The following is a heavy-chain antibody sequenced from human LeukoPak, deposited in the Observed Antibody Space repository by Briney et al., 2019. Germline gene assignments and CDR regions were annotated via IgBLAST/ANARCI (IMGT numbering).Heavy chain of an antibody. D-gene: IGHD1-1*01. V-gene: IGHV3-9*01. CDR3: ARTKAPPDPWAWFDP. Sequence: GGSLRLSCAASGFTFDDYAMHWVRQAPGKGLEWVSGISWNSGSIGYADSVKGRFTISRDNAKNSLYLQMNSLRPDDTAVYYCARTKAPPDPWAWFDPWGQGTLVTV. CDR1: GFTFDDYA. J-gene: IGHJ5*02. CDR2: ISWNSGSI.